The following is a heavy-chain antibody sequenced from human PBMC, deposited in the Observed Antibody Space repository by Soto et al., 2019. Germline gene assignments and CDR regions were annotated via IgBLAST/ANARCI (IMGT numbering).Heavy chain of an antibody. Sequence: VKVSCKASGVTFSSYAIRLVRQAPGQGLEWMGGIIPIFGTANYAQKLQGRVTITADESTSTAYMELSRLRSEDTAVYYCARTYYYDSSGYYYADWGQGTLVTVSS. V-gene: IGHV1-69*13. CDR1: GVTFSSYA. CDR3: ARTYYYDSSGYYYAD. J-gene: IGHJ4*02. D-gene: IGHD3-22*01. CDR2: IIPIFGTA.